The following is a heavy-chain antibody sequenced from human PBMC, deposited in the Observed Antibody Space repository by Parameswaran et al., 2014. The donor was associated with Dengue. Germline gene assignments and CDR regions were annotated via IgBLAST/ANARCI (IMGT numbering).Heavy chain of an antibody. J-gene: IGHJ6*02. V-gene: IGHV4-34*01. Sequence: RWIRQPPGKGLEWIGEINHSGSTNYNPSLKSRVTISVDTSKNQFSLKLSSVTAADTAVYYCARGETGGMDVWGQGTTVTVSS. D-gene: IGHD1-14*01. CDR3: ARGETGGMDV. CDR2: INHSGST.